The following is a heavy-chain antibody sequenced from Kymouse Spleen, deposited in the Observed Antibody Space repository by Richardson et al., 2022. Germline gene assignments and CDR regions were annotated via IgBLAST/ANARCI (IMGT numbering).Heavy chain of an antibody. CDR2: INHSGST. CDR1: GGSFSGYY. V-gene: IGHV4-34*01. J-gene: IGHJ6*02. D-gene: IGHD6-19*01. Sequence: QVQLQQWGAGLLKPSETLSLTCAVYGGSFSGYYWSWIRQPPGKGLEWIGEINHSGSTNYNPSLKSRVTISVDTSKNQFSLKLSSVTAADTAVYYCARVAVADYYYYGMDVWGQGTTVTVSS. CDR3: ARVAVADYYYYGMDV.